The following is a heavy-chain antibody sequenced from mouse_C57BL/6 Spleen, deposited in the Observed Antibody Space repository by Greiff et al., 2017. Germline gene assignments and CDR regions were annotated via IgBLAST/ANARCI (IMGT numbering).Heavy chain of an antibody. CDR1: GFTFSSYG. J-gene: IGHJ4*01. CDR3: ARRGDYDYAMDY. Sequence: EVKLEESGGDLVKPGGSLKLSCAASGFTFSSYGMSWVRQTPDKRLEWVATISSGGSYTYYPDSVKGRFTISRDNAKNTLYLQMSSLKSEDTAMYYCARRGDYDYAMDYWGQGTSVTVSS. D-gene: IGHD2-4*01. CDR2: ISSGGSYT. V-gene: IGHV5-6*02.